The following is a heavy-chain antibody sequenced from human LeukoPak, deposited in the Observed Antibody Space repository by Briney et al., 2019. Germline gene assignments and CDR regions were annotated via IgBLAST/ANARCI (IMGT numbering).Heavy chain of an antibody. CDR3: ARGFQQLVLAYFDY. J-gene: IGHJ4*02. D-gene: IGHD6-13*01. CDR2: INHSGST. CDR1: GGSFSGYY. Sequence: SPSETLSLTCAVYGGSFSGYYWNWIRQPPGKGLEWIGEINHSGSTNYNPSLKSRVTISVDTPKNQFSLKLSSVTAADTAVYYCARGFQQLVLAYFDYWGQGTLVTVSS. V-gene: IGHV4-34*01.